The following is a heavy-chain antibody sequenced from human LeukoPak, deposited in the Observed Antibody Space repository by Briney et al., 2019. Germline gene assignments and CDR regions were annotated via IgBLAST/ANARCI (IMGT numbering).Heavy chain of an antibody. CDR1: GFTFSSYS. V-gene: IGHV3-21*01. D-gene: IGHD3-22*01. Sequence: GGSLRLSCAASGFTFSSYSMNWVRQAPGKGLEWVSSISSSSSYIYYADSVKGRFTISRDNAKNSLYLQMNSLRAEDTAVYYCASSRYDSSGYYGIIAYWGQGTLVTVSS. CDR2: ISSSSSYI. CDR3: ASSRYDSSGYYGIIAY. J-gene: IGHJ4*02.